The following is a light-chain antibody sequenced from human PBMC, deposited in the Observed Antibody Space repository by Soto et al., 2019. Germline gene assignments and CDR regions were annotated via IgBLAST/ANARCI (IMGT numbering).Light chain of an antibody. CDR3: QHYGYPRLT. V-gene: IGKV3-20*01. J-gene: IGKJ1*01. CDR2: GAF. Sequence: EIILTQSPGTLSLSPGERATLSCRAIQTINSNYLIWYQQKSGQAPRLLIYGAFSRATGIPDRFRGSGSGTDFTLTINRLEPEDFAVYYCQHYGYPRLTFGQGTKVDIK. CDR1: QTINSNY.